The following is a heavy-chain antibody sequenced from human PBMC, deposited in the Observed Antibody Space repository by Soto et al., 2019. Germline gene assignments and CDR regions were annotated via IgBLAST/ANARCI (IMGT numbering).Heavy chain of an antibody. J-gene: IGHJ6*02. V-gene: IGHV4-30-4*01. Sequence: HPYSVSGGIIRSCCDYWSWIRQPTGKALEWIGNISYSGNNYYKPSLKSRLIISIDTSKNKFSLKVGSVTAADTVVYYCASSSLYGMEVWGQGTTVT. CDR2: ISYSGNN. CDR1: GGIIRSCCDY. CDR3: ASSSLYGMEV.